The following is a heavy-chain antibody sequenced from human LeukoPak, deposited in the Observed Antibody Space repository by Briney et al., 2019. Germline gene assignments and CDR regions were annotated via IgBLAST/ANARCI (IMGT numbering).Heavy chain of an antibody. V-gene: IGHV4-61*02. CDR2: IYTSGSI. D-gene: IGHD6-19*01. CDR1: GGSISRGSYY. Sequence: SQTLSLTCTVAGGSISRGSYYWRWLRQPAGRGLEWIGRIYTSGSINYNPSLKSRVTISGDMSNNQFSLKLSSVTAADTAVYSCARDIGWIDYWGQGTLVTVSS. J-gene: IGHJ4*02. CDR3: ARDIGWIDY.